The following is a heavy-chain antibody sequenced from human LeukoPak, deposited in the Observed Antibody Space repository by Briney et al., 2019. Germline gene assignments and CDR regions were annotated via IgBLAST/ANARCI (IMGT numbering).Heavy chain of an antibody. V-gene: IGHV3-21*01. D-gene: IGHD2-2*01. CDR1: GFTFSSYS. CDR3: ARERWDIVVVPAAVDY. Sequence: GGSPRLSCAASGFTFSSYSMNWVRQAPGKGLEWVSSISSSSSYIYCADSVKGRFTISRDNAKNSPYLQMNSLRAEDTAVYYCARERWDIVVVPAAVDYWGQGTLVTVSS. CDR2: ISSSSSYI. J-gene: IGHJ4*02.